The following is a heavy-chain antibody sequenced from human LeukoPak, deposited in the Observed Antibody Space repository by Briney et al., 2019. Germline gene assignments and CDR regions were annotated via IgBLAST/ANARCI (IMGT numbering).Heavy chain of an antibody. CDR2: VYPGDSED. J-gene: IGHJ3*02. Sequence: GESLKISCKASGYSFSNFWIGWVRQLPGKGLEWMGLVYPGDSEDRIRPSFQGQVTISADKSISTAYLQWSSLKASDTAIYYCARQQGEQQLVGNAFDIWGQGTMVTVSS. CDR1: GYSFSNFW. CDR3: ARQQGEQQLVGNAFDI. D-gene: IGHD6-13*01. V-gene: IGHV5-51*01.